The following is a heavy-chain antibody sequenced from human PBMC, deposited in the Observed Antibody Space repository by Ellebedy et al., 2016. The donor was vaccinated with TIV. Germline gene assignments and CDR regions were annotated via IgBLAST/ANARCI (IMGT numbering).Heavy chain of an antibody. CDR2: IYYSGST. CDR3: ARDGSSGWTS. D-gene: IGHD6-19*01. V-gene: IGHV4-59*01. CDR1: GGSISSYY. J-gene: IGHJ4*02. Sequence: MPSETLSLTCTVSGGSISSYYWSWIRQPPGKGLERIGYIYYSGSTNYNPSLKSRVTISVDRSKNQFSLKLSSVTAADTAVYYCARDGSSGWTSWGQGTLVTVSS.